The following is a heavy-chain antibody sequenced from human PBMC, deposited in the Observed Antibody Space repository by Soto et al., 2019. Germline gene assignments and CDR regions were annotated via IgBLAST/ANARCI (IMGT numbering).Heavy chain of an antibody. D-gene: IGHD2-2*01. CDR3: ARDSRTGCSSTDCYMS. Sequence: SETLSPTCAFPCDSIRQGAGGSWVPQSPGKGLQWIGEIYHSGNTRNNPSLKSRVTMSVDKSNNQFSLNLMSVTAADTATYYCARDSRTGCSSTDCYMSWGRGILVTVSS. J-gene: IGHJ5*02. CDR1: CDSIRQGAG. CDR2: IYHSGNT. V-gene: IGHV4-4*02.